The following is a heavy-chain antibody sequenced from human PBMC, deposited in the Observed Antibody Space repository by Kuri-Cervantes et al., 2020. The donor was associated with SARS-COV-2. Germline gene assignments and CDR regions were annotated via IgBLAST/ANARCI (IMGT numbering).Heavy chain of an antibody. Sequence: SETLSLTCAVYGGSFSGYYWSWIRQPPGKGLEWIGEINHSGSTNYNPSLKSRVTISVDTSKNQFSLKLSSVTAADTAVYYCARDYGGNYWYFDLWGRGTLVTVSS. CDR2: INHSGST. CDR1: GGSFSGYY. D-gene: IGHD4-23*01. V-gene: IGHV4-34*01. J-gene: IGHJ2*01. CDR3: ARDYGGNYWYFDL.